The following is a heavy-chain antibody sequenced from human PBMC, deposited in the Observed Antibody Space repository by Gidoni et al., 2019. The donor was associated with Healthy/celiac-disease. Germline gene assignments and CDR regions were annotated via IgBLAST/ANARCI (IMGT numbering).Heavy chain of an antibody. D-gene: IGHD6-19*01. Sequence: QVQLVQSGAEVKKPGASVKVSCKASGYTFTSSAMHWVRQAPGQRLEWMGWINAGNGNTKYSQKFQGRVTITRDTSASTAYMELSSLRSEDTAVYYCASQGSIRSSSGWYYFDYWGQGTLVTVSS. CDR1: GYTFTSSA. CDR3: ASQGSIRSSSGWYYFDY. J-gene: IGHJ4*02. CDR2: INAGNGNT. V-gene: IGHV1-3*01.